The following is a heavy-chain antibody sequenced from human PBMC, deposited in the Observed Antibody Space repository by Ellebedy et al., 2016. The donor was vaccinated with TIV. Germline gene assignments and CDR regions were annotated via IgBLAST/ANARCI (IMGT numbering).Heavy chain of an antibody. J-gene: IGHJ4*02. CDR2: IKQDGSKR. D-gene: IGHD1-26*01. CDR1: GFTFSSYW. Sequence: GESLKISCASSGFTFSSYWMSWVRQAPGKGLEWVANIKQDGSKRFYVDSVKGRITISRDNAKNSLYPQMNNLRAEDTAVYYCARDTLVGVTDSYFEYWGQGTLVTVSS. CDR3: ARDTLVGVTDSYFEY. V-gene: IGHV3-7*03.